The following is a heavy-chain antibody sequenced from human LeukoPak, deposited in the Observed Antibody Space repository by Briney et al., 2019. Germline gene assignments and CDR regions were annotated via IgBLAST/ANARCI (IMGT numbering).Heavy chain of an antibody. Sequence: PGGSLRLSCAASGFPFSSYAMGWVRQAPGKGLEWVSALTGSGGATYYADSARGRFTISRDNSKNTLYLQMNGLRAEDTAIYYCAKHEGSCGGDCYSHFDYWGQGTLVTVSS. D-gene: IGHD2-21*02. CDR2: LTGSGGAT. CDR1: GFPFSSYA. J-gene: IGHJ4*02. V-gene: IGHV3-23*01. CDR3: AKHEGSCGGDCYSHFDY.